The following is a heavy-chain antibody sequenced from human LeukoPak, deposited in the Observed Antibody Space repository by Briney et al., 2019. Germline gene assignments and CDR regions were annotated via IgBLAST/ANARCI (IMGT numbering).Heavy chain of an antibody. CDR2: ISAYNGNT. CDR3: ARVTPGPSTDSYFDY. V-gene: IGHV1-18*01. J-gene: IGHJ4*02. CDR1: GYTFTSYG. D-gene: IGHD2-21*02. Sequence: ASVKVSCKASGYTFTSYGISWVRQAPGQGLEWMGWISAYNGNTNYAQKLQGRVTTTTDTSTSTAYMELRSLRSDDTAVYYCARVTPGPSTDSYFDYWGQGTLVTVPS.